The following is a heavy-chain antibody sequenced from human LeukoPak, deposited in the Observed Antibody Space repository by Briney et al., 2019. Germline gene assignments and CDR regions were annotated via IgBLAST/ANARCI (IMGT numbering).Heavy chain of an antibody. CDR3: ATDSPYYYDSSGYYPLGY. CDR2: MNPNSGNT. J-gene: IGHJ4*02. CDR1: GYTFTSYD. V-gene: IGHV1-8*01. Sequence: ASVKVSCKASGYTFTSYDINWVRQATGQGLEWMGWMNPNSGNTGYAQKFQGRVTMTEDTSTDTAYMELSSLRSEDTAVYYCATDSPYYYDSSGYYPLGYWGQGTLVTVSS. D-gene: IGHD3-22*01.